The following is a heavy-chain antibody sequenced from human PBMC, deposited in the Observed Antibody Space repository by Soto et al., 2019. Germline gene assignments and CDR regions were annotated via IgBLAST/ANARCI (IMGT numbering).Heavy chain of an antibody. CDR1: GYTFTSYA. CDR2: INAGNGNT. V-gene: IGHV1-3*01. J-gene: IGHJ4*02. D-gene: IGHD3-10*01. Sequence: QVQLVQSGAEVKKPGASVKVSCKASGYTFTSYAMHWVRQAPGQRLEWMGWINAGNGNTKYSQKFQGRVTSTRDTSASTAYMELSSLRSEDTAVYYCARDFSWFGELIASDYWGQGTLGTVSS. CDR3: ARDFSWFGELIASDY.